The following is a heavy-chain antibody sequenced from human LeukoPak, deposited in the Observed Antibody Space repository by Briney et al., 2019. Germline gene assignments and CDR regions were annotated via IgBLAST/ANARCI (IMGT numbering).Heavy chain of an antibody. CDR1: GASITSFY. V-gene: IGHV4-4*07. CDR2: IYTSGTT. D-gene: IGHD3-10*01. J-gene: IGHJ3*02. Sequence: SETLSLTCTVSGASITSFYCSWIRQPAGKGLEWIGRIYTSGTTNHNPSLKSRVTVSVDTSKNQFSLTLSSVTAADTAVYYCARGGSPMVRGLQNAFDIWGQGTVVTVSS. CDR3: ARGGSPMVRGLQNAFDI.